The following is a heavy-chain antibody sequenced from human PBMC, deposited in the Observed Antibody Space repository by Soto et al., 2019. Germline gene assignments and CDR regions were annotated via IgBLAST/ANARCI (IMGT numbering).Heavy chain of an antibody. Sequence: QVQLVESGGGVVHPGRSLRLSCAASGFTFGDYAMHWVRQAPVKGLEWVALISHDGSNKYYAESVKGRFTISRDNSKNTLYLQMNSLRAEDTALYFCARDHEFGVARPGAHWGQGALVTVSA. D-gene: IGHD6-6*01. CDR2: ISHDGSNK. V-gene: IGHV3-30-3*01. CDR1: GFTFGDYA. J-gene: IGHJ4*02. CDR3: ARDHEFGVARPGAH.